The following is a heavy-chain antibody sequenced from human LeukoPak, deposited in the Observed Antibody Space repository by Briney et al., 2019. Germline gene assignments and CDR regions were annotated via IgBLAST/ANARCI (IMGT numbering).Heavy chain of an antibody. J-gene: IGHJ4*02. CDR3: ARAWNGNYFDY. CDR2: IYHSGST. V-gene: IGHV4-38-2*01. D-gene: IGHD1-1*01. Sequence: PSETLSLTCAVSSYSLSSGYYWGWIRQPPGKGLECIGTIYHSGSTYYNPSLKSRVTISVDTSKNQFSLNLTSVTAADTAVYYCARAWNGNYFDYWGQATLVTVSS. CDR1: SYSLSSGYY.